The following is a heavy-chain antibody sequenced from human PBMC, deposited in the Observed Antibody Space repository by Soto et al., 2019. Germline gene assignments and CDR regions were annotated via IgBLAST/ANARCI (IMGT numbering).Heavy chain of an antibody. CDR1: GGTFSSYT. CDR3: ERDPGCSGGSCYLDY. CDR2: IIPILGIA. J-gene: IGHJ4*02. Sequence: QVQLVQSGAEVKKPGSSVKVSCKASGGTFSSYTISWVRQAPGQGLEWMGRIIPILGIANYAQKFQGRVTITADKSTSTAYMELSSLRSEDTAVYYCERDPGCSGGSCYLDYWGQGTLVTVSS. D-gene: IGHD2-15*01. V-gene: IGHV1-69*08.